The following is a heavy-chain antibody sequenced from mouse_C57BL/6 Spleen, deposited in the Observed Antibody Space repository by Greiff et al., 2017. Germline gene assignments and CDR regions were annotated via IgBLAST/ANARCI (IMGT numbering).Heavy chain of an antibody. V-gene: IGHV5-9-1*02. CDR3: TRAEFYGSFAY. CDR1: GFTFSSYA. D-gene: IGHD1-1*01. J-gene: IGHJ3*01. CDR2: ISSGGDYI. Sequence: EVNVVESGEGLVKPGGSLKLSCAASGFTFSSYAMSWVRQTPEKRLEWVAYISSGGDYIYYADTVKGRFTISRDNARNTLYLQMSSLKSEDTAMYYCTRAEFYGSFAYWGQGTLVTVSA.